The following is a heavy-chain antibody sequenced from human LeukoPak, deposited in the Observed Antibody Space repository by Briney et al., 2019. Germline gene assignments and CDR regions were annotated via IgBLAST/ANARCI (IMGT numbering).Heavy chain of an antibody. CDR1: GGSFSGYY. Sequence: TSETLSLTCAVYGGSFSGYYWSWIRQPPGKGLEWIGEINHSGSTNYNPSLKSRVTISVDTSKNQFSLKLSSVTAADTAVYYCARGSHGYFGYRPRGWSDPWGQGTLVTVSS. V-gene: IGHV4-34*01. CDR3: ARGSHGYFGYRPRGWSDP. D-gene: IGHD3-9*01. J-gene: IGHJ5*02. CDR2: INHSGST.